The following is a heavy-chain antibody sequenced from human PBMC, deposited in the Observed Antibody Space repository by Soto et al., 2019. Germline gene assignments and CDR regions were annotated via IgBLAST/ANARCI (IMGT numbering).Heavy chain of an antibody. Sequence: LRLSCAASGFAFNTYSIHWVRQAPGRGLEWVAVISYDGSNKFYADSVKGRFTISRDNSKNTLYLEMNSLRGEDTAVYYCAKVSPMGYFFDFWGQGTLVTVSS. J-gene: IGHJ4*02. CDR2: ISYDGSNK. V-gene: IGHV3-30-3*01. CDR3: AKVSPMGYFFDF. CDR1: GFAFNTYS.